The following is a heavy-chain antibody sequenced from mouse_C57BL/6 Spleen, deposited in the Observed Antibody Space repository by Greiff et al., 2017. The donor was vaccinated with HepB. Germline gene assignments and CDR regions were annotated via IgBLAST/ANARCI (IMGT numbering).Heavy chain of an antibody. V-gene: IGHV1-59*01. CDR1: GYTFTSYW. Sequence: QVQLQQPGAELVRPGTSVKLSCKASGYTFTSYWMHWVKQRPGQGLEWIGVIDPSDSYTNYNQKFKGKATLTVDTSSSTAYLQLSSLTSEASAVYYCARLYYGSSAFAYWGQGTLVTVSA. CDR2: IDPSDSYT. CDR3: ARLYYGSSAFAY. J-gene: IGHJ3*01. D-gene: IGHD1-1*01.